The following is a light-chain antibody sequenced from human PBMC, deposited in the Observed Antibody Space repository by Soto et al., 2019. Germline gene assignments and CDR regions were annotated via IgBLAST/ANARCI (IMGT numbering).Light chain of an antibody. J-gene: IGKJ4*01. V-gene: IGKV1-39*01. Sequence: DIQMTQSPTSLSASLGDIVAITCRAGQRISTYLNWYQQKPGKAPKLLIYATSNLQSGVPSRFSGSGSGTDFTLTISSLQPEDFATYYCQQSYSTPLTFGGGTKVDIK. CDR2: ATS. CDR1: QRISTY. CDR3: QQSYSTPLT.